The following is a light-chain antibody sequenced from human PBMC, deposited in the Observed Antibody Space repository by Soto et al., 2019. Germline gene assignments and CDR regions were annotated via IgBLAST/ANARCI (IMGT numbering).Light chain of an antibody. CDR1: SSDVGGYNY. Sequence: QSALTQPASVSGSPAQSITISCTGTSSDVGGYNYVSWYQQHPAKAPKVMIYDVSNRPSGVSNRFSGSKSGNTASLTISGLQAEDEADYYCYSYTSSSTYVFGTGTKVTVL. V-gene: IGLV2-14*03. J-gene: IGLJ1*01. CDR3: YSYTSSSTYV. CDR2: DVS.